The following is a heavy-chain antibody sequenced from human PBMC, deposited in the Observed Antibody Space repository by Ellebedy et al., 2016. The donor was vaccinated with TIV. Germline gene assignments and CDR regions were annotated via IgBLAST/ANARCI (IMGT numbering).Heavy chain of an antibody. CDR3: ARGSVTVTSITPFDY. D-gene: IGHD4-17*01. V-gene: IGHV3-21*01. J-gene: IGHJ4*02. Sequence: GESLKISCAASGFTFSSYSMNWVRQAPGKELEWVSSISSSSSYIYYADSVKGRFTISRDNAKNSLYLQMNSLRDEDTAVYYCARGSVTVTSITPFDYWGQGTLVTVSS. CDR2: ISSSSSYI. CDR1: GFTFSSYS.